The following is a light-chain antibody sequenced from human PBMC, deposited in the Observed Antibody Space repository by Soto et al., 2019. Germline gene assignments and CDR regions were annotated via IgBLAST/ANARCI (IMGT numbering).Light chain of an antibody. CDR3: QQFNSYL. CDR2: DAS. CDR1: QGISIA. V-gene: IGKV1-13*02. Sequence: AIQLTQSPSSLSASVGDRVTITCRASQGISIALAWYQQKPGKAPKLLIYDASSLESGVPSRFGGCVSETDCTLTIIGLQPVDFRSYYCQQFNSYLFGHGTKVDIK. J-gene: IGKJ3*01.